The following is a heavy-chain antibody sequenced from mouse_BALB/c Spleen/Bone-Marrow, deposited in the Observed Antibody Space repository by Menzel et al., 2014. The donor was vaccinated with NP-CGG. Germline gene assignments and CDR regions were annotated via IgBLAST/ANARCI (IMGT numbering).Heavy chain of an antibody. Sequence: EVQLQQSGPELEKPGASVKISCKASGYSFTGYNMNWVKQSDGGSLEWIGNIDPYYGGTSYNQKFRGKATLTVDKSSSTAYMQLTSLTSEDSAVYYCASYYYGSSLFAYWGQGTLVTVSA. D-gene: IGHD1-1*01. V-gene: IGHV1S135*01. J-gene: IGHJ3*01. CDR3: ASYYYGSSLFAY. CDR2: IDPYYGGT. CDR1: GYSFTGYN.